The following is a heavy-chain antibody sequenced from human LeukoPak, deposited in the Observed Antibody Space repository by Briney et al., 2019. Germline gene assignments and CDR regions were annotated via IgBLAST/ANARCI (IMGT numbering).Heavy chain of an antibody. J-gene: IGHJ4*02. V-gene: IGHV3-30*02. CDR1: GFTFSTYG. CDR2: IRSDGTSK. D-gene: IGHD7-27*01. Sequence: GGSLRLSCAASGFTFSTYGMHWVRQAPGKGLEWVAFIRSDGTSKYYTDSVKGRFTLSRDNSKNTLHLQMNSLRAEDTAIYYCARGWGAFDYWGQGTLVTVST. CDR3: ARGWGAFDY.